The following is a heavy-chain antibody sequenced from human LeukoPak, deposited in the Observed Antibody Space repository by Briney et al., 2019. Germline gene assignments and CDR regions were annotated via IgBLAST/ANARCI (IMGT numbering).Heavy chain of an antibody. Sequence: RGESLKISCKVSGYIFPSYWITWVRQVPGKGLEWMGRIAPSDSYTNYNPSFEGHVTMSVEKSITTVYLQWSSLKASDTAMYYCVRQPPGVYDTTQNWFDPWGQGTLVTVSS. CDR2: IAPSDSYT. J-gene: IGHJ5*02. CDR3: VRQPPGVYDTTQNWFDP. V-gene: IGHV5-10-1*01. CDR1: GYIFPSYW. D-gene: IGHD3-22*01.